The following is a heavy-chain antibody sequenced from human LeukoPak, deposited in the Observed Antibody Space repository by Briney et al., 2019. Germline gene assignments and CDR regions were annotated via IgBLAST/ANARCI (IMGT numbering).Heavy chain of an antibody. CDR2: IGTSGDT. CDR1: GXTFSSYD. Sequence: PGGSLRLSCAASGXTFSSYDVHWVRQATGKGLEWVSVIGTSGDTYYAGSVKGRFTISRENAKNSLYLQMNSLTAGDTAVYFCSRVGSSGWPNYFDSWGQGTLVTVSS. D-gene: IGHD6-19*01. CDR3: SRVGSSGWPNYFDS. V-gene: IGHV3-13*04. J-gene: IGHJ4*02.